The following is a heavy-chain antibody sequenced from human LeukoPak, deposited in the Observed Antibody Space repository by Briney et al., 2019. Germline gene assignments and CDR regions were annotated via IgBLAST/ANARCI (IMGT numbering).Heavy chain of an antibody. J-gene: IGHJ4*02. CDR3: ARDGLQSSYGCGY. Sequence: GASVKVSCKSSGGIFSSHAISWVRQAPGQGLEWMGGIIPILGTPKYAQKFQGRITITADEDTSTAYMELSSLRPEDTGMYFCARDGLQSSYGCGYWGQGTLVTVSS. D-gene: IGHD5-18*01. CDR2: IIPILGTP. CDR1: GGIFSSHA. V-gene: IGHV1-69*13.